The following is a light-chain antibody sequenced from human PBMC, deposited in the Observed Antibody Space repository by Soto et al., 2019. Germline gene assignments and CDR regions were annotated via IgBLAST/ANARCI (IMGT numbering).Light chain of an antibody. CDR1: SSNIGAGYD. Sequence: QLVLTQPPSVSGAPGQRVTISCTGSSSNIGAGYDVHWYQQLPGTAPKVLIYGNSNRPSGVPARISGSKSGTSASLAITGLQAEDEADYYCQSYDSSLSGWGFGGGTKLTVL. V-gene: IGLV1-40*01. CDR2: GNS. CDR3: QSYDSSLSGWG. J-gene: IGLJ2*01.